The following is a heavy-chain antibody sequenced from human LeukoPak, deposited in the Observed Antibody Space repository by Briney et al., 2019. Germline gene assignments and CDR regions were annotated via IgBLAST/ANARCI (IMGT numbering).Heavy chain of an antibody. CDR1: GGSISSGGYY. D-gene: IGHD6-13*01. CDR2: INHSGST. CDR3: ASLAAGNGVCDY. J-gene: IGHJ4*02. Sequence: PSETLSLTCTVSGGSISSGGYYWSWIRQPPGKGLEWIGEINHSGSTNYNPSLKSRVTISVDTSKNQFSLKLSSVTAADTAVYYCASLAAGNGVCDYWGQGTLVTVSS. V-gene: IGHV4-39*07.